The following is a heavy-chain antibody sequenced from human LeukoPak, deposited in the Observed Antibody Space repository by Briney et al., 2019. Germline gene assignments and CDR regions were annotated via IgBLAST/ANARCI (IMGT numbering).Heavy chain of an antibody. Sequence: SETLSLTCTVSGGSISSYYWSWIRQPAGKGLEWIGRIYTSGSTNYNPSLKSRVTMSVDTSKNQFSLKLSSVTAADTAVYYCAREVCSSTSCSFDYWGQGTLVTVSS. V-gene: IGHV4-4*07. CDR1: GGSISSYY. J-gene: IGHJ4*02. CDR3: AREVCSSTSCSFDY. CDR2: IYTSGST. D-gene: IGHD2-2*01.